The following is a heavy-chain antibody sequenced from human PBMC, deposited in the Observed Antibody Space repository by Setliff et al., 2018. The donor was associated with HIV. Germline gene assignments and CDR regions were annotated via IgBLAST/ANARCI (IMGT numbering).Heavy chain of an antibody. CDR3: ARALMCRSLLCYYYMDV. Sequence: SLRLSCTASGFTFGDHAMSWVRQAPGKGLEWVGFIRSKPNGATTEYAASVKGRFTISRVDSKSIAYLQMNSLKIEDTAVYYCARALMCRSLLCYYYMDVWGKGTTVTVSS. V-gene: IGHV3-49*04. J-gene: IGHJ6*03. CDR1: GFTFGDHA. D-gene: IGHD2-2*01. CDR2: IRSKPNGATT.